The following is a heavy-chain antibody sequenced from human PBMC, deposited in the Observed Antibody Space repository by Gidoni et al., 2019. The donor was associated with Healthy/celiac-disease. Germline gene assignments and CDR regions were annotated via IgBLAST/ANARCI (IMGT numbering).Heavy chain of an antibody. V-gene: IGHV1-69*04. CDR1: GGTFSSYA. D-gene: IGHD3-22*01. J-gene: IGHJ3*02. CDR2: IIPILGIA. CDR3: ARDHYYDSSGYRAFDI. Sequence: QVQLVQSGAEVKKPGSSVKVSCKASGGTFSSYAISWVRQAPGQGLEWMGRIIPILGIANYAQKFQGRVTITADKSTSTAYMELSSLRSEDTAVYYCARDHYYDSSGYRAFDIWGQGTMVTVSS.